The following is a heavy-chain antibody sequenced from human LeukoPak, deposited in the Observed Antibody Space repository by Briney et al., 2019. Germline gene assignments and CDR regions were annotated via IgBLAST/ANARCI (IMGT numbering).Heavy chain of an antibody. V-gene: IGHV3-23*01. Sequence: PSETLSLTCAVYGGSFSGYYWSWIRQAPGKGLEWVSSISSPGGNTYHADSVKGRFTISRDNSNNLVYLQMNSLRAEDTAVYYCANTRNGYTTEYLQHWGQGTLVTVSS. CDR2: ISSPGGNT. J-gene: IGHJ1*01. CDR3: ANTRNGYTTEYLQH. D-gene: IGHD5-24*01. CDR1: GGSFSGYY.